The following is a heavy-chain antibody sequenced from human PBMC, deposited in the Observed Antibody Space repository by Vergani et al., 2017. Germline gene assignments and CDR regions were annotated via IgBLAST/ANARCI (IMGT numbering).Heavy chain of an antibody. CDR1: GDSISSNNC. CDR2: IYYSGST. D-gene: IGHD3-22*01. J-gene: IGHJ3*02. CDR3: ARPDSSGYYFDAFDI. V-gene: IGHV4-4*03. Sequence: QVQLQESGPGLVKPPGTLSLTCAVSGDSISSNNCWTWVRQPPGKGLEWIGSIYYSGSTYYNPSLKSRVTISVDTSKNQFSLKLSSVTAADTAVYYCARPDSSGYYFDAFDIWGQGTMVTVSS.